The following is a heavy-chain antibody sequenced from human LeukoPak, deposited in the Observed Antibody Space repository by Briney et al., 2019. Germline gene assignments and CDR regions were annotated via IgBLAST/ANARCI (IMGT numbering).Heavy chain of an antibody. CDR2: ISNSSSYI. Sequence: PGGSLRLSCAASGFTFSSYSMNWVPQAPGKGLEGVSSISNSSSYIYYADSVRGRFTISRDNAKNSLYLQMNSLRAEDTAVYYCASVGGYCSSSSCFPPGWGQGTLVTVSS. CDR3: ASVGGYCSSSSCFPPG. CDR1: GFTFSSYS. V-gene: IGHV3-21*01. D-gene: IGHD2-2*01. J-gene: IGHJ4*02.